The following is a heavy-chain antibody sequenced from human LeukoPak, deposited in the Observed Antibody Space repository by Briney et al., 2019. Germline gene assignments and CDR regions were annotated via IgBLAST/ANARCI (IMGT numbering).Heavy chain of an antibody. CDR1: GGSFSGYY. Sequence: SETLSLTCAVYGGSFSGYYWSWIRQPPGKGLEWIGEINHSGSTNYNPSLKSRVTISVDTSKNQFSLKLSSVTAADTAVYYCVRCREGYYYYMDVWGKGTTVTVSS. CDR3: VRCREGYYYYMDV. J-gene: IGHJ6*03. D-gene: IGHD1-26*01. CDR2: INHSGST. V-gene: IGHV4-34*01.